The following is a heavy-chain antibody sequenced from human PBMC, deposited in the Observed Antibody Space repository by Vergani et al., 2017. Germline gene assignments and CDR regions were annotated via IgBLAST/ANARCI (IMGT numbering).Heavy chain of an antibody. D-gene: IGHD6-19*01. CDR2: IYYSGST. CDR1: GGSISSSSYY. J-gene: IGHJ5*02. CDR3: ARDGYSSGSSWSWFDP. Sequence: QLQLQESGPGLVKPSETLSLTCTVSGGSISSSSYYWGWIRQPPGKGLEWIGSIYYSGSTYYNPSLKSRVTISVDTSKNQFSLKLSSVTAADTAVYYCARDGYSSGSSWSWFDPWGQGTLVTVSS. V-gene: IGHV4-39*02.